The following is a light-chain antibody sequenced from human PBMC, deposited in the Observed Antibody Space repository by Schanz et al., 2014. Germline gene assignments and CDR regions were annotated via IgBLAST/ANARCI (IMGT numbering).Light chain of an antibody. CDR3: QQYNNWLTWT. J-gene: IGKJ1*01. V-gene: IGKV3-15*01. CDR1: QSVSSN. Sequence: EVVMTQSPATLSVSPGERATLSCRASQSVSSNLAWYQQKPGQAPRLLIFAASTRATGIPARFSGSGSGTEFSLTISSLQSEDFAVYYCQQYNNWLTWTFGQGTKVDI. CDR2: AAS.